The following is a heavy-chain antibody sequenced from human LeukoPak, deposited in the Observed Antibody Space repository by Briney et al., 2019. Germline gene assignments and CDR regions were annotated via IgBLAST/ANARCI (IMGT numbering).Heavy chain of an antibody. CDR1: GFTFSSYA. D-gene: IGHD6-13*01. V-gene: IGHV3-30*04. J-gene: IGHJ5*02. Sequence: GGSLRLSCAASGFTFSSYAMHWVRQAPGKGLEWVAVISYDGSNKYYADSVKGRFTISRDNSKNTLYLQMNSLRAEDTAVYYCARAHSAAGYLGRFDPWGQGTLVTVSS. CDR3: ARAHSAAGYLGRFDP. CDR2: ISYDGSNK.